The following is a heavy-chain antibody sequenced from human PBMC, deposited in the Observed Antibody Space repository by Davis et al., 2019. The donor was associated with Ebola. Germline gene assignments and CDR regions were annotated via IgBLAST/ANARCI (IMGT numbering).Heavy chain of an antibody. CDR1: GGSISSYY. Sequence: PGGSLRLSCTVSGGSISSYYWSWIRQPAGKGLEWIGRIYTSGSTNYNPSLKSRVTMSVDTSKNQFSLKLSSVTAADTAVYYCARDTYYDFWSGPLGGNYYYYGMDVWGQGTTVTVSS. V-gene: IGHV4-4*07. J-gene: IGHJ6*02. D-gene: IGHD3-3*01. CDR3: ARDTYYDFWSGPLGGNYYYYGMDV. CDR2: IYTSGST.